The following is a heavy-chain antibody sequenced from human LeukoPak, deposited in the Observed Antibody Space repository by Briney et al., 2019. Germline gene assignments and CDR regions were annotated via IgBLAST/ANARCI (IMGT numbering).Heavy chain of an antibody. CDR3: AKEFSVAGHFWFDR. D-gene: IGHD6-19*01. CDR1: GFTFDDYA. J-gene: IGHJ5*02. CDR2: ISWNSGSI. Sequence: GGSLRLSCAASGFTFDDYAMHWVRQAPGKGLEWVSGISWNSGSIGYADSVKGRFTISRDNAKNSLYLQMNSLRAEDTALYYCAKEFSVAGHFWFDRCGQGTLVTVSS. V-gene: IGHV3-9*01.